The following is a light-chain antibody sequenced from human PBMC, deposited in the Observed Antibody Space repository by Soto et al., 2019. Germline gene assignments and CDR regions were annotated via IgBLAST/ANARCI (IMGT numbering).Light chain of an antibody. CDR3: QQSYSTPPWT. Sequence: IQLTQPPSSLSASVGDRVSITCRASQGISSYLAWYQQKPGKAPKLLIYAASNLQSGVPSRFSGSGSGTDFTLTISSLQPEDFATYFCQQSYSTPPWTFGQGTKVDI. V-gene: IGKV1-39*01. CDR2: AAS. J-gene: IGKJ1*01. CDR1: QGISSY.